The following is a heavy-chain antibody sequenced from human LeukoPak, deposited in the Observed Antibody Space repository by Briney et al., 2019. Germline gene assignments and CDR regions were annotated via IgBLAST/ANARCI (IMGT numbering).Heavy chain of an antibody. CDR3: ARDSHNPPPFDYYYMDV. J-gene: IGHJ6*03. V-gene: IGHV4-59*01. D-gene: IGHD1-1*01. Sequence: SETLSLTCTVSGGSISSYYWNWIRQPPGKGLEWIGYIYYSGSTNYNPSLKSRVTISVDTSKNQFSLKLSSVTAADTAVYYCARDSHNPPPFDYYYMDVWGKGTTVTVSS. CDR2: IYYSGST. CDR1: GGSISSYY.